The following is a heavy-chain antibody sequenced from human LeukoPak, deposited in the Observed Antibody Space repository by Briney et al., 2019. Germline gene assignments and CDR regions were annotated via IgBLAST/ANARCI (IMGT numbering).Heavy chain of an antibody. CDR1: GFTFSNFW. J-gene: IGHJ4*02. CDR2: VNSDMRST. D-gene: IGHD6-19*01. V-gene: IGHV3-74*01. Sequence: PGGSLRLSCAASGFTFSNFWMHWVRQAPGKGLVWVSRVNSDMRSTDYADSVKGRFTISRDNAKNTLYLQMNSLRAEDTAVYYCARDIAVAGNYFDYWAREPWSPSPQ. CDR3: ARDIAVAGNYFDY.